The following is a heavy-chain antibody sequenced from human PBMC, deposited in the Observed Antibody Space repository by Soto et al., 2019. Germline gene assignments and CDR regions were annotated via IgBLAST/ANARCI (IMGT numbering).Heavy chain of an antibody. CDR3: ARRRHYYYYMDV. J-gene: IGHJ6*03. V-gene: IGHV1-8*01. CDR2: MNPNSGNT. CDR1: GYTFTSYD. Sequence: ASVKVSCKASGYTFTSYDINWVRQATGQGLEWMGWMNPNSGNTGYAQKFQGRVTMTRNTSISTAYMELSSLRSEDTAVYYCARRRHYYYYMDVWGKGTTVTVSS.